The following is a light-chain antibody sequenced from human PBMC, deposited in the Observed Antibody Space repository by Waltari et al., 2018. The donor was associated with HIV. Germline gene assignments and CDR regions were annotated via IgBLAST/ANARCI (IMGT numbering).Light chain of an antibody. CDR3: SAWDDSLRATV. CDR2: GHN. V-gene: IGLV1-44*01. Sequence: QSVMSHPPSASGSPGQTVTISCSGRFSNLGANTVNWYQQIPGTAPRLLIHGHNQRPSGVPDRFSGSRSVTSASLTIGGLQSEDEADYYCSAWDDSLRATVFGTGTRVTVL. J-gene: IGLJ1*01. CDR1: FSNLGANT.